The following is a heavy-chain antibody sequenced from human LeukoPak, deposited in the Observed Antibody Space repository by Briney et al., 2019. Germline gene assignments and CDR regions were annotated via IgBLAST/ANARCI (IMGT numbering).Heavy chain of an antibody. J-gene: IGHJ4*02. D-gene: IGHD1-26*01. CDR3: ASRVGATTGERDY. Sequence: AGGSLRLSCAASGFTFSSYSMNWVRQAPGKGLEWVSSIGSSSSSYIYYADSVKGRFTISRDNAKNSLYLQMNSLRAEDTAVYYCASRVGATTGERDYWGQGTLVTVSS. CDR1: GFTFSSYS. V-gene: IGHV3-21*01. CDR2: IGSSSSSYI.